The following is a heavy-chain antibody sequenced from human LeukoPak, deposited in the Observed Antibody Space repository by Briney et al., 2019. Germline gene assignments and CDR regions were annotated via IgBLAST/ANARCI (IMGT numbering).Heavy chain of an antibody. Sequence: GESLKISCQASGYNFADYWIGWVRQTPDKGLEWMGIIYPGDSDTKYNPSFQGRVTFSADKSNNTAYLQWSSLEASDTAIYFCAKRDGSPHSYSNWFAPWGQGTLVTVTS. CDR1: GYNFADYW. CDR3: AKRDGSPHSYSNWFAP. D-gene: IGHD1-26*01. J-gene: IGHJ5*02. CDR2: IYPGDSDT. V-gene: IGHV5-51*01.